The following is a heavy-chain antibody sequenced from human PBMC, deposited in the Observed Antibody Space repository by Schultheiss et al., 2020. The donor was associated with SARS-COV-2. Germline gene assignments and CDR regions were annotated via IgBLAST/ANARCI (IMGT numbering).Heavy chain of an antibody. J-gene: IGHJ4*02. CDR1: GFTFSSYG. CDR3: ARDIDSTTYYPHAY. Sequence: GESLKISCAASGFTFSSYGMHWVRQAPGKGLQWVASISNQGNNRFYADSLEGRFTISRDNLKYILFLDMTSLRPEDTAVYYCARDIDSTTYYPHAYWGQGTLVTVSS. D-gene: IGHD2/OR15-2a*01. CDR2: ISNQGNNR. V-gene: IGHV3-30*03.